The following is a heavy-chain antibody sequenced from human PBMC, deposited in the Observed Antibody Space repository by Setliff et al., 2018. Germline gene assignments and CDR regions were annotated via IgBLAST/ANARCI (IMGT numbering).Heavy chain of an antibody. CDR2: INNYSFKT. V-gene: IGHV1-18*01. J-gene: IGHJ4*02. CDR1: GYTFTNYG. CDR3: ARGGMAAANRKGVFEY. Sequence: GASVKVSCKTSGYTFTNYGITWVRQAPGQGLEWMGWINNYSFKTTYPQKFLDRVTVTTDTSATTAYMELKNLRSDDTAVYYCARGGMAAANRKGVFEYWGQGTLVTVSS. D-gene: IGHD6-13*01.